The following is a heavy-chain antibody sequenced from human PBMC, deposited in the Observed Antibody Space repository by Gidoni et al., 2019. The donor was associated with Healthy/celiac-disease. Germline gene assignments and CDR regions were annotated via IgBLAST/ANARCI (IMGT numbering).Heavy chain of an antibody. CDR2: ISGSGGST. D-gene: IGHD5-12*01. J-gene: IGHJ4*02. CDR1: GVTFSSYA. Sequence: EVQLLESGGGVVQPGGSLRLSCAAAGVTFSSYAMSWVRQAPGKGLEWVSAISGSGGSTYYADSVKGLFTISRDNSKNTLYLQMNSLRAEDTAVYYCAKEGVYSGYLFDYWGQGTLVTVSS. CDR3: AKEGVYSGYLFDY. V-gene: IGHV3-23*01.